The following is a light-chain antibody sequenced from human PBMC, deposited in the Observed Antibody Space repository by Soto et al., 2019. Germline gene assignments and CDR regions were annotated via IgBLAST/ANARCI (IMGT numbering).Light chain of an antibody. J-gene: IGKJ5*01. V-gene: IGKV3D-15*01. CDR2: GAS. CDR1: QSVRSK. CDR3: QHANSFPRT. Sequence: ETVVTKSPVTLSVSPGERATLSCRASQSVRSKLAWYQQKPGQAPRLLIYGASSRATGIPARFSGSGSGTDFTLTISSLQPEDFATYYCQHANSFPRTFGQGTRLDI.